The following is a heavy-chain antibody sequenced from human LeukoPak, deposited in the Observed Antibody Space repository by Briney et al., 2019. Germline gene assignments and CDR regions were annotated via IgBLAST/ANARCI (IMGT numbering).Heavy chain of an antibody. CDR1: GFTFSSYA. Sequence: GGSLRLSCAASGFTFSSYAMSWVRQAPGKGLEWVSAISGSGGSTYYADSVKGRFTISRDNSKNALYLQMNGLRAEDTAVYYCARGPWDLGIFDDWGQGPLVPVSS. V-gene: IGHV3-23*01. D-gene: IGHD7-27*01. CDR3: ARGPWDLGIFDD. J-gene: IGHJ4*02. CDR2: ISGSGGST.